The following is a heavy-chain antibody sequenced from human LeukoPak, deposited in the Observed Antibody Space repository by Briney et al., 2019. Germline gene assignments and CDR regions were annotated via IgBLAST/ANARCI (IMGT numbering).Heavy chain of an antibody. CDR2: IYHSGST. CDR1: GGSFSGYY. CDR3: ARGRAAASDY. V-gene: IGHV4-34*01. Sequence: SETLSLTCAVYGGSFSGYYWSWIRQPPGKGLEWIGYIYHSGSTYYNPSLKSRVTISVDRSKNQFSLKLSSVTAADTAVYYCARGRAAASDYWGQGTLVTVSS. D-gene: IGHD6-13*01. J-gene: IGHJ4*02.